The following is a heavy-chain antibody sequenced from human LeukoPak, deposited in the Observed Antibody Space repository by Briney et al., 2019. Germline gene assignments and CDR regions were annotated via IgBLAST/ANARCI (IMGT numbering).Heavy chain of an antibody. Sequence: PSETLSLTRSVSGGSIIDYYWSWIRQPAGRGLEWVGRIYNSGGTNYNPSLKSRVTMSVDTSKNQFSLNLTSVTAADTAMYYCARDSNGDRAFDMWGQGTMVTVSP. J-gene: IGHJ3*02. CDR1: GGSIIDYY. V-gene: IGHV4-4*07. CDR2: IYNSGGT. CDR3: ARDSNGDRAFDM. D-gene: IGHD4-17*01.